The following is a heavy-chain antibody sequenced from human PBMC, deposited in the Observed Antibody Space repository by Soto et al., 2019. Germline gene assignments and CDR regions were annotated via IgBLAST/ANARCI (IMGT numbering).Heavy chain of an antibody. J-gene: IGHJ5*02. D-gene: IGHD1-26*01. CDR1: GYTFGKYW. V-gene: IGHV5-10-1*01. CDR2: IDPSDSYT. CDR3: ARGTWESRFDP. Sequence: GESLKISCEGSGYTFGKYWISWVRQMPGKGLEWMGRIDPSDSYTNYSPTFQGTVSISVDTSTSTAYLQWGSLKASDTAMYYCARGTWESRFDPWGQGTLVTVSS.